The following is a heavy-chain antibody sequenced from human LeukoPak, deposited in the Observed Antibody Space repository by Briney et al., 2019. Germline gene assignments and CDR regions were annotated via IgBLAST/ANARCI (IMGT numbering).Heavy chain of an antibody. CDR2: ISAYDHRT. CDR3: AREGTDTIFGVKYYYYMDV. D-gene: IGHD3-3*01. J-gene: IGHJ6*03. V-gene: IGHV1-18*01. CDR1: GYTFTTYG. Sequence: ASVTVSCKASGYTFTTYGFNWVRQAPGQGLEWMGWISAYDHRTRYAQKLQGRVTLTTDRSTNTAYMELRSLRSDDTAVYYRAREGTDTIFGVKYYYYMDVWGKGTSVTVSS.